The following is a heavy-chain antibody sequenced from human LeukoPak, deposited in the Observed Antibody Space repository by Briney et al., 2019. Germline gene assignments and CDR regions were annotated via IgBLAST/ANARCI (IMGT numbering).Heavy chain of an antibody. V-gene: IGHV3-30*01. J-gene: IGHJ4*02. CDR1: GFTFSSYA. CDR2: ISYDGSNK. CDR3: ARDQVGTLVAGVDY. Sequence: GGSLRLSCAASGFTFSSYAMHWVRQAPGKGLEWVAVISYDGSNKYYADSVKGRFTISRDNSKNTLYLQMNSLRAEDTAVYYCARDQVGTLVAGVDYWGQGTLVIVSS. D-gene: IGHD2-15*01.